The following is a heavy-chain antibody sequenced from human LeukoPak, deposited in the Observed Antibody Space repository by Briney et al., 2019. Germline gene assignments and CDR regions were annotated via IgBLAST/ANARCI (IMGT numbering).Heavy chain of an antibody. CDR3: ARDPRPGSYTSSSFDY. CDR2: ISSSGSYI. Sequence: GGSLGLSCAASGFTFSSYCMNWVRQAPGKGLEWVSSISSSGSYIYYADSVKGRFTISRDNAKNSLYLQINSLRAEDTAVYYCARDPRPGSYTSSSFDYWGQGTLVTVSS. V-gene: IGHV3-21*01. CDR1: GFTFSSYC. J-gene: IGHJ4*02. D-gene: IGHD6-6*01.